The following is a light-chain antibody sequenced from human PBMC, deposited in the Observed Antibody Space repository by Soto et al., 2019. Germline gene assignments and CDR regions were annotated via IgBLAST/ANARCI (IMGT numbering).Light chain of an antibody. CDR3: QQSYRSPYT. Sequence: DTPMTQSPSSLSASVGDRVIITCRAGQTISNYLNWYQQKPGKAPNLLIYAASTLHSGVSSRFSGSGSGTEFTLTISGLQPEDVATYYCQQSYRSPYTFGQGTKLEIK. J-gene: IGKJ2*01. V-gene: IGKV1-39*01. CDR1: QTISNY. CDR2: AAS.